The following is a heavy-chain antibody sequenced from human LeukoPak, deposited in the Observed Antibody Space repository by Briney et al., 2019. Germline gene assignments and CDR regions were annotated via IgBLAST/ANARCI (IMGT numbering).Heavy chain of an antibody. CDR3: ASQFPIAAAGTSY. J-gene: IGHJ4*02. CDR1: GFTFSSYS. D-gene: IGHD6-13*01. Sequence: GGSLRLSCAASGFTFSSYSMNWVRQAPGKGLEWVSSISSSSSYIYYADSVKGRFTISRDNAKNSLYLQMNSLRAEDTAVYYCASQFPIAAAGTSYWGQGTLVTVSP. CDR2: ISSSSSYI. V-gene: IGHV3-21*01.